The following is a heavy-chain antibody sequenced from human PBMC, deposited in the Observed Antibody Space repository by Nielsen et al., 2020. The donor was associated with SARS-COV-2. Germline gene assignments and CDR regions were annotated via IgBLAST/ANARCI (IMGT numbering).Heavy chain of an antibody. V-gene: IGHV3-15*01. J-gene: IGHJ4*02. D-gene: IGHD3-9*01. Sequence: GVSLKISCAASGFIFSNALMTWVRQAPGKGLEWVGRIRSKADGGTTDYAAPVKGRFTISRDDSKNTLYLLMNSLRIEDTGVYYCTTNYDVLTGLESWGQGALVTVSS. CDR2: IRSKADGGTT. CDR1: GFIFSNAL. CDR3: TTNYDVLTGLES.